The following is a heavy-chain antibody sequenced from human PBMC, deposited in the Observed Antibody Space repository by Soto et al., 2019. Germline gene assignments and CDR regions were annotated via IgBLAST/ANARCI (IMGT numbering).Heavy chain of an antibody. D-gene: IGHD1-26*01. J-gene: IGHJ6*02. Sequence: ASVKVSCKASGYTFTSYDMHWVRQAPGQGLEWMGIINPSGGSTSYAQKFQGRVTMTRDTSTSTVYMELSSLRSEDTAVYYCAREGGSYSDYYYYGMDVWGQGTTVTVSS. CDR1: GYTFTSYD. V-gene: IGHV1-46*01. CDR2: INPSGGST. CDR3: AREGGSYSDYYYYGMDV.